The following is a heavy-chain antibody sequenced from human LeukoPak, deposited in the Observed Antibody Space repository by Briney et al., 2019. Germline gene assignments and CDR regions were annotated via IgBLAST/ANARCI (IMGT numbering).Heavy chain of an antibody. J-gene: IGHJ3*02. CDR3: ARNILFAFDI. V-gene: IGHV3-53*01. CDR2: IYNDGST. Sequence: PGGALRLSCAASWLTVSSSYMSWVRQAPGKGLEWVSIIYNDGSTYYAASMKGRFTISRDNCKNKLYLQVNSLRAEDTAMYYCARNILFAFDIWGQGTMVTVSS. CDR1: WLTVSSSY.